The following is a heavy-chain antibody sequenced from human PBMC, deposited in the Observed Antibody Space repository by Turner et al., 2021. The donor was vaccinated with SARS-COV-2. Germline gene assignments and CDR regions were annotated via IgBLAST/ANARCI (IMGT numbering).Heavy chain of an antibody. V-gene: IGHV3-33*01. Sequence: QVQLVESGGGVVQPGRSLRLYWAASGFTFSSYGMHWVRQAPGKGLEWVAVIWYDGSNKYYADSVKGRFTISRDNSKNTLYLQMSSLRAEDTAVYYCARARYGSGSFLGYYMDVWGKGTTVTVSS. D-gene: IGHD3-10*01. CDR1: GFTFSSYG. CDR3: ARARYGSGSFLGYYMDV. J-gene: IGHJ6*03. CDR2: IWYDGSNK.